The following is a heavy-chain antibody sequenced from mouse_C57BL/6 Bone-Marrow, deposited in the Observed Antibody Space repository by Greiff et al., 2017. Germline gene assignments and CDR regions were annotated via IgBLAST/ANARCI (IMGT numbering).Heavy chain of an antibody. V-gene: IGHV14-4*01. Sequence: EVQLQQSGAELVRPGASVKLSCTASGFNIKDDYMHWVKQRPEQGLEWIGWIDPENGDTEYASKFQGKATITAATSSNTAYLQLRSLTSEDTAVYYCTIDYSNSYYFDYWGQGTTLTVSS. CDR1: GFNIKDDY. J-gene: IGHJ2*01. CDR2: IDPENGDT. D-gene: IGHD2-5*01. CDR3: TIDYSNSYYFDY.